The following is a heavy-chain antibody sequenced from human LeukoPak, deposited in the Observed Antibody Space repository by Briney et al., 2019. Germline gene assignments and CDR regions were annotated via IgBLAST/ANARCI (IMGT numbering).Heavy chain of an antibody. V-gene: IGHV1-2*02. J-gene: IGHJ5*02. CDR2: INPNSGGT. D-gene: IGHD2-21*01. Sequence: ASVKVSCKASGYTFTGYYMHWVRQAPGQGLEWMGWINPNSGGTNYAQKFQGRVTMTRDTSISTAYLEVSRLRSDDTAVYYCARLVGPIVVVIAMSENWFDPWGQGTLVTVSS. CDR1: GYTFTGYY. CDR3: ARLVGPIVVVIAMSENWFDP.